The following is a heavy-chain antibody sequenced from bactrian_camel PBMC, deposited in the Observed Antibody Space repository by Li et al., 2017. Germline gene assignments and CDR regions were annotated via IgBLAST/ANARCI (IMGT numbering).Heavy chain of an antibody. CDR1: VFTFSTYA. CDR3: AASTYRAPLISSGYRF. Sequence: QLVESGGGLVQPGGSLRLSCAASVFTFSTYAMSWVRQAPGKGLEWVATIKWRSSGETFYADSIKGRFTISRDNAKNMLYLQINSLKPEDTAMYYCAASTYRAPLISSGYRFWGQGTQVTVS. J-gene: IGHJ4*01. V-gene: IGHV3S31*01. CDR2: IKWRSSGET. D-gene: IGHD3*01.